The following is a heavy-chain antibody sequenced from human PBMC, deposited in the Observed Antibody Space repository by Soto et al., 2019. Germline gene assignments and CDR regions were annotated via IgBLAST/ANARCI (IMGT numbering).Heavy chain of an antibody. CDR2: IRSGGSTI. CDR1: GFTFSSYS. V-gene: IGHV3-48*01. J-gene: IGHJ3*02. CDR3: GRASGTVLADAFDI. D-gene: IGHD4-17*01. Sequence: EVQLVESGGGLVQPGGSLRLSCAASGFTFSSYSMNWVRQAPGKGLEWVSYIRSGGSTIYYADSVKGRFTISRDNAKNTLYLQMNSVGAEDTAVYYWGRASGTVLADAFDIWGQGTMVTVSS.